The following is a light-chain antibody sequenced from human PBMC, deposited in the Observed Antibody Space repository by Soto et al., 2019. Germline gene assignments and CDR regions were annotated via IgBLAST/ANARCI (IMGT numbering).Light chain of an antibody. CDR1: SGSIASNY. V-gene: IGLV6-57*01. J-gene: IGLJ3*02. Sequence: NFMLTQPHSVSESPGKTVTISCTRSSGSIASNYVQWYQQRPGSYPTTVIYEDNQRHSGVPDRFSGSIDSSSNSASLTISGMKTEDEADYYCQSYDSSNQVFGGGTKLTVL. CDR3: QSYDSSNQV. CDR2: EDN.